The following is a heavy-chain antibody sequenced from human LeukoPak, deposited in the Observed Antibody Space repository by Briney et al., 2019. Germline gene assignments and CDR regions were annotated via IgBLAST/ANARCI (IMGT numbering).Heavy chain of an antibody. D-gene: IGHD3-16*01. CDR1: GYTFGAYF. CDR3: ARAGAMIASDYYYYMDV. J-gene: IGHJ6*03. CDR2: INPDNGGT. Sequence: ASVKVSCKAFGYTFGAYFMHWVRQAPGQGLEWMGWINPDNGGTRYAQRFQDRVTMTRDTSITTAYMELSSLKSDDTAVYYRARAGAMIASDYYYYMDVWGNGTTATVSS. V-gene: IGHV1-2*02.